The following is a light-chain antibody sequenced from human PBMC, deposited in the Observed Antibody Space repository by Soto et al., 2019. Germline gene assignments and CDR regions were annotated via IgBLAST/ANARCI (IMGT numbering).Light chain of an antibody. J-gene: IGKJ5*01. Sequence: DIQMTQSPSSQSASVGDRVTITCRASQSIRTYLNWYQQKPGKAPNLLIYDASNLEIGVPSRFSGSGSGTHFTFTISSLQTEDIGTYYCQQYDILPITFGRGTRLEIK. V-gene: IGKV1-33*01. CDR2: DAS. CDR1: QSIRTY. CDR3: QQYDILPIT.